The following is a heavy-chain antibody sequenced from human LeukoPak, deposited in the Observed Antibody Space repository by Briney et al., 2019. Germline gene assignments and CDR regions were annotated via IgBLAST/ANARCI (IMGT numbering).Heavy chain of an antibody. CDR2: IYYSGST. V-gene: IGHV4-59*01. D-gene: IGHD3-3*01. CDR3: ARDLDSGFDY. Sequence: SETLSLICTVSGGSISSYYWSWIRQPPGKGLEWIGYIYYSGSTNYNPSLKSRVTISVDTSKNQFSLKLSSVTAADTAVYYCARDLDSGFDYWGQGTLVTVSS. J-gene: IGHJ4*02. CDR1: GGSISSYY.